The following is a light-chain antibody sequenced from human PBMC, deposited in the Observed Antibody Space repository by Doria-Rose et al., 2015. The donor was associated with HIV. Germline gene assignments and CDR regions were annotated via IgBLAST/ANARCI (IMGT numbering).Light chain of an antibody. CDR1: QRVSSY. CDR3: QQRGNWPSVT. CDR2: DAS. Sequence: AAPSLSPGERATPSLRASQRVSSYLAWDQQKPGQAPRLLIYDASNRATGIPARFSGSGSGADFTLTISSLEPEDFAVYYCQQRGNWPSVTFGQGTRLEIK. J-gene: IGKJ5*01. V-gene: IGKV3-11*01.